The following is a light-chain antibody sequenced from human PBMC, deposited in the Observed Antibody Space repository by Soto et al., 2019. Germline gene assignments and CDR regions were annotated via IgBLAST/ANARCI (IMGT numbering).Light chain of an antibody. CDR2: EVS. Sequence: QSVLTQPASVSGTPGQSITISCTGTSSDGGGYTYVSWYQQHPGKAPKLMIYEVSHRPSGISDRFSGFKSGSTASMTISGLQAEDEADYYCCSYSTSTTSYLFGTGRKVTGL. V-gene: IGLV2-14*01. CDR1: SSDGGGYTY. J-gene: IGLJ1*01. CDR3: CSYSTSTTSYL.